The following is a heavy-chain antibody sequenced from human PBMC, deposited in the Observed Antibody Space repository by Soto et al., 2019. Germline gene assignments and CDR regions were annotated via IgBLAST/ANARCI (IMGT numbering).Heavy chain of an antibody. D-gene: IGHD3-10*01. CDR3: ARNKSGGGSYPFDF. V-gene: IGHV5-10-1*01. J-gene: IGHJ4*02. Sequence: PGESLKISCKASGFIFTSYWLSWVRQMPGKGLEWMGMLNPKDSFANYSPSFRGHVTISPDTSVTTAYLKWSSLKASDTAIYYCARNKSGGGSYPFDFWGQGTLVTVSS. CDR2: LNPKDSFA. CDR1: GFIFTSYW.